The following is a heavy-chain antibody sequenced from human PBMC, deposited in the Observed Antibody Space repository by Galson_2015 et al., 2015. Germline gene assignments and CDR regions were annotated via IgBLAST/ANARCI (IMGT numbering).Heavy chain of an antibody. J-gene: IGHJ4*02. CDR1: GFRFDGYG. CDR2: AYWNGVSS. D-gene: IGHD4-17*01. Sequence: SLRLSCAASGFRFDGYGMNWVRQAPGKGLEWISVAYWNGVSSGYTDSVKGRFASSRDNAKNSLYLQMNSHRAEYTALYYCARVGGDSFDQWGQGTLVTVSS. V-gene: IGHV3-20*04. CDR3: ARVGGDSFDQ.